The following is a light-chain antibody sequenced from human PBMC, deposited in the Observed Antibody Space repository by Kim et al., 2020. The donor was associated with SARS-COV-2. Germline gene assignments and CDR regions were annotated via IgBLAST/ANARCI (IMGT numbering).Light chain of an antibody. J-gene: IGLJ2*01. Sequence: PEHTPSITCSGNNFGYKYACCYKQKPGQSPLFVIHKDNQRPSGNPERCSGSNSGNTATLTNSGTQAMDEADYYCQTWDSSTAVFGGGTQLTVL. V-gene: IGLV3-1*01. CDR1: NFGYKY. CDR3: QTWDSSTAV. CDR2: KDN.